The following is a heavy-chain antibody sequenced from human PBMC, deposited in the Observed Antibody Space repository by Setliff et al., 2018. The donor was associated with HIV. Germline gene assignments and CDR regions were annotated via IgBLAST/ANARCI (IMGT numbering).Heavy chain of an antibody. CDR3: ARHSDFWSEDAFDI. V-gene: IGHV4-4*09. CDR1: GGSINNFY. Sequence: PSETLSLTCTVSGGSINNFYWSWIRQPPGKGLEWIGYISTSGSTKYNPSLRSRVTILVDPSNNHFSLRLSSVTAADTAVYYCARHSDFWSEDAFDIWAQGTVVTVSS. D-gene: IGHD3-3*01. CDR2: ISTSGST. J-gene: IGHJ3*02.